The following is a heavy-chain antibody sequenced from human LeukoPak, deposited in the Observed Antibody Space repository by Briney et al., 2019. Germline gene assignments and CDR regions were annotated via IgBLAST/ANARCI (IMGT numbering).Heavy chain of an antibody. Sequence: PXGSLRLSCXASGFTXSSYSMNWVRQAPGKGLEWVSSISSSSSYIYYADSVKGRFTISRDNAKNSLYLQMNSLRAEDTAVYYCARGFLNWNYFDYWGQGTLVTVSS. V-gene: IGHV3-21*01. CDR3: ARGFLNWNYFDY. CDR2: ISSSSSYI. J-gene: IGHJ4*02. D-gene: IGHD1-1*01. CDR1: GFTXSSYS.